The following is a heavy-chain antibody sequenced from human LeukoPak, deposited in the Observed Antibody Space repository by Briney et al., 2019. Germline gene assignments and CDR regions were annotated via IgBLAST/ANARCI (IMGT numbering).Heavy chain of an antibody. V-gene: IGHV1-2*02. CDR3: AMYELDY. Sequence: VASVKVSCKASGHTFTGYYMHWVRQAPGQGLEWMGWINPNSGGTSYAQKFQGRVTMTRDTSITTAYMELRKLRSDDTAVYYCAMYELDYWGQGTLVTVSS. CDR2: INPNSGGT. D-gene: IGHD2-8*01. J-gene: IGHJ4*02. CDR1: GHTFTGYY.